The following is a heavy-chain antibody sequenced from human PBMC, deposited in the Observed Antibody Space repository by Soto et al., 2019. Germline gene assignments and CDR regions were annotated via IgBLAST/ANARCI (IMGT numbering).Heavy chain of an antibody. V-gene: IGHV3-30-3*01. J-gene: IGHJ4*02. CDR2: ISYDGSQK. CDR1: GFTFSRFS. Sequence: QVQLVESGGGVVQPGRSLRLSCAASGFTFSRFSMHWVRQAPGKRLEWVAVISYDGSQKYYADSVKGRFTISRDNSKSTLYLQMNSLRTEDTAVYFCASFSPDILVVVADHDFWGQGTLVTGSS. D-gene: IGHD2-15*01. CDR3: ASFSPDILVVVADHDF.